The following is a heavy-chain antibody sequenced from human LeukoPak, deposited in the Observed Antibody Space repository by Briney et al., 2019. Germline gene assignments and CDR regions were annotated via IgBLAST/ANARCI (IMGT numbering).Heavy chain of an antibody. CDR3: AKDAGDGGYYYYMDV. Sequence: GGSLRLSCAASGFTFNNYAMSWVRKAPGKGLELVSTISGGGDTTYYADSVKGRFTTSRDTSQNTLFLQLNSLRAEDTAIYYCAKDAGDGGYYYYMDVWGKGTPVTVSS. D-gene: IGHD3-16*01. CDR1: GFTFNNYA. V-gene: IGHV3-23*01. J-gene: IGHJ6*03. CDR2: ISGGGDTT.